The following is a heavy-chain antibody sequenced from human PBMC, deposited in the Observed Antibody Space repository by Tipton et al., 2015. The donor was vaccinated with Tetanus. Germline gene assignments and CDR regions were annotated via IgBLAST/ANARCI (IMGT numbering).Heavy chain of an antibody. CDR2: INPSEFT. J-gene: IGHJ4*02. CDR3: ARREGAATKELY. CDR1: GESFSDHH. Sequence: TLSLTCAVYGESFSDHHWNWIRQSPGKGLEWIGEINPSEFTTYNPSLKSRVTMSEDTSKNHFSLELTSVTAADTAVYYCARREGAATKELYWGQGTLVTVSS. V-gene: IGHV4-34*01. D-gene: IGHD1-26*01.